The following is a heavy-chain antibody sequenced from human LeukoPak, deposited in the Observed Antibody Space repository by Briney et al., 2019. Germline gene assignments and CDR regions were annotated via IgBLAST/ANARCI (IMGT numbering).Heavy chain of an antibody. V-gene: IGHV4-59*08. J-gene: IGHJ4*02. D-gene: IGHD7-27*01. CDR2: IYYSGST. CDR1: GGSISSYY. Sequence: SETLSLTCTVSGGSISSYYWSWIRQPPGKGLEWIGYIYYSGSTNYNPSLKRRVTISVDTSKNQFSLKLSSVTAEDTAVYYCARRHWGPIDYWGQGTLVTVSS. CDR3: ARRHWGPIDY.